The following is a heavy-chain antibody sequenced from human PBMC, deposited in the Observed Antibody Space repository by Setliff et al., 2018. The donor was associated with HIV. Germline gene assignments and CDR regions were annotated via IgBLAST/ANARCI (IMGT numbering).Heavy chain of an antibody. CDR3: ARVGAPAGIRGNWFDP. V-gene: IGHV4-59*12. D-gene: IGHD6-13*01. Sequence: SETLSLTCRVSGGLMSGYFWSWVRQPPGKGLEWVAYIYYTGNINQNPSLKSRVTISMDSSKRQFYLKLTSMTAADTAVYYCARVGAPAGIRGNWFDPWGQGTLVTVSS. CDR1: GGLMSGYF. J-gene: IGHJ5*02. CDR2: IYYTGNI.